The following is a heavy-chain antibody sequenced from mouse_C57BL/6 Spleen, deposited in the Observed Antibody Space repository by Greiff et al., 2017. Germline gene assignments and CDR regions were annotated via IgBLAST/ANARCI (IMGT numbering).Heavy chain of an antibody. CDR3: AKVLTGTVDY. J-gene: IGHJ2*01. CDR2: IDPSDSYT. D-gene: IGHD4-1*01. CDR1: GYTFTSYW. V-gene: IGHV1-59*01. Sequence: QVQLQQPGAELVRPGTSVKLSCKASGYTFTSYWMHWVKQRPGQGLEWIGVIDPSDSYTNYNQKFKGKATLTVDTSSSTAYMQLSSLTSEDSAVYYCAKVLTGTVDYWGQGTTLTVSS.